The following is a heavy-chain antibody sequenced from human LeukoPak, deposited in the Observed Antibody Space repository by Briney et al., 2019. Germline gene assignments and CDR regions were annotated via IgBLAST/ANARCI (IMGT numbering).Heavy chain of an antibody. CDR1: GGSFSGYY. CDR2: INHSGST. D-gene: IGHD3-3*01. V-gene: IGHV4-34*01. J-gene: IGHJ6*03. CDR3: ARVGGPDYDFWSGYYKVDYYYYYMDV. Sequence: SETLPLTCAVYGGSFSGYYWSWIRQPPGKGLEWIGEINHSGSTNYNPSLKSRVTISVDTSKNQFSLKLSSVTAADTAVYYCARVGGPDYDFWSGYYKVDYYYYYMDVWGKGTTVTVSS.